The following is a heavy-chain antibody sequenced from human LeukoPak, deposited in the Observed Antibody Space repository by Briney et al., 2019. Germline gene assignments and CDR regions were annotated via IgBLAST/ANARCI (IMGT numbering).Heavy chain of an antibody. CDR2: IYAGDNT. CDR3: ARRPGDSSGYYYALDY. J-gene: IGHJ4*02. V-gene: IGHV3-66*01. D-gene: IGHD3-22*01. CDR1: GFSVRNTY. Sequence: PGGSLRLSCAASGFSVRNTYMAWVRQSPGKGLEGVSVIYAGDNTNYAHSVKGRFTISRDNSKNTLYLQMNSLRAEDTAVYYCARRPGDSSGYYYALDYWGQGTLVTVSS.